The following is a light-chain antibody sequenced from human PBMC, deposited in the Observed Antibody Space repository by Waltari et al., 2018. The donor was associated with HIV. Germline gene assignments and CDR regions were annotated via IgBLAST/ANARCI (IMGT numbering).Light chain of an antibody. Sequence: QSVLTQPPSVSGAPGQRVTIPCTGASSNSGAGSDVPWYRQRPGTAPKLLISDNVNRPSGVPDQFSESTSGTSASLSITGLQAEDEADYYCHSYDRTLGGSVFGGGTKVTVL. CDR3: HSYDRTLGGSV. CDR1: SSNSGAGSD. J-gene: IGLJ3*02. CDR2: DNV. V-gene: IGLV1-40*01.